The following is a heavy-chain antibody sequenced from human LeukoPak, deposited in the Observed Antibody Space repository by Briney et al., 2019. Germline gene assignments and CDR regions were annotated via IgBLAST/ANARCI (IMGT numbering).Heavy chain of an antibody. V-gene: IGHV3-7*01. CDR3: ARGYSGSSVA. CDR1: GFTFSSYW. Sequence: GGSLRLSCEASGFTFSSYWMNWVRQAPGKGLEWVANINQDGSEKYYVDSVKGRFTISRDNAKNSLSLQMNSLRAEDTAVYYCARGYSGSSVAWGQGTLVTVSS. J-gene: IGHJ5*02. CDR2: INQDGSEK. D-gene: IGHD1-26*01.